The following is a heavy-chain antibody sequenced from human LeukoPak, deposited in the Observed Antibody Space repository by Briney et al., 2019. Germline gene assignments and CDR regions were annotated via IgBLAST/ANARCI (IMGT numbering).Heavy chain of an antibody. D-gene: IGHD5-12*01. CDR2: IYSGGST. J-gene: IGHJ4*02. CDR1: GFTVISNY. V-gene: IGHV3-53*01. Sequence: GGSLRLSCATSGFTVISNYMSWVRQAPGKGLEWVSVIYSGGSTYYADSVKGRFTISRDNSKNTFYLQMNSLRAEDTAVYYCARGRRGGYSGYDLGYWGQGTLVTVSS. CDR3: ARGRRGGYSGYDLGY.